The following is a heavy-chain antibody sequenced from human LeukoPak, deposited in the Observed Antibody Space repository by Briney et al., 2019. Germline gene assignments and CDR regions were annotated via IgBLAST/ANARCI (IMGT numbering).Heavy chain of an antibody. J-gene: IGHJ4*02. D-gene: IGHD6-13*01. CDR1: GFTFSSYG. CDR2: IWYDGSNK. CDR3: ARDIGIAAAGTAY. Sequence: HPGRSLRLSCAASGFTFSSYGMHWVRQAPGKGLEWVAVIWYDGSNKYYADSVKGRFTISRDNSKNTLYLQMNSLRAEDTAVYYCARDIGIAAAGTAYWGQGTLVTVSS. V-gene: IGHV3-33*01.